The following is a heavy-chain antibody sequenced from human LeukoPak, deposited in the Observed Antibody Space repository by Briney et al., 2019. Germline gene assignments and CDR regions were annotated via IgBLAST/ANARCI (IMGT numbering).Heavy chain of an antibody. D-gene: IGHD2-2*01. J-gene: IGHJ6*03. CDR2: INPNSGGT. CDR1: GYTFTGYY. CDR3: ARPRRDCSSTSCSFYYMDV. V-gene: IGHV1-2*02. Sequence: ASVKVSCKASGYTFTGYYMHWVRQAPGQGLEWMGWINPNSGGTNYTQKFQGRVTMTRDTSISTAYMELCRLRSDDTAVYYCARPRRDCSSTSCSFYYMDVWGKGSTVTVSS.